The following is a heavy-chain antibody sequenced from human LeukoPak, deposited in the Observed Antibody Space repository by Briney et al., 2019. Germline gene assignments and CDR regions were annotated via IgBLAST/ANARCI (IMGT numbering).Heavy chain of an antibody. Sequence: GGSLRLSCEISGFTFSSYAMSWVRQVPGKGLVWVSRISGDGSSTTYADSVKGRFTISRDNAKNTLFLQMNSLRAEDTAVYYCARVRSSTCDYWGQGTLVTVSS. CDR3: ARVRSSTCDY. D-gene: IGHD6-6*01. CDR1: GFTFSSYA. V-gene: IGHV3-74*01. J-gene: IGHJ4*02. CDR2: ISGDGSST.